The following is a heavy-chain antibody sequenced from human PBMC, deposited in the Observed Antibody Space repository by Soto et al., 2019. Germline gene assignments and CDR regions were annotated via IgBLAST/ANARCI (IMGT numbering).Heavy chain of an antibody. Sequence: ESGGGLVQPGGSLRLSCTASGFTFISYAMTWVRQAPGRGLEGVSGITASGGRTFYADSVKGRFTISRDNSRSTLYLQMNSLRAEDTAVYYCAKDTRYADYVRWFDSWGQGTLVTVSS. J-gene: IGHJ5*01. V-gene: IGHV3-23*01. CDR3: AKDTRYADYVRWFDS. D-gene: IGHD4-17*01. CDR1: GFTFISYA. CDR2: ITASGGRT.